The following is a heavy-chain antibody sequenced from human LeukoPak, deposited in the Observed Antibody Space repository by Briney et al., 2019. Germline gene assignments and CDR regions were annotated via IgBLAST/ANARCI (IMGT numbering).Heavy chain of an antibody. CDR1: GFTFGNFW. Sequence: GGSLRLSCAASGFTFGNFWMTWVRQAPGKGLEWVANIKHDGSEKYYVDSVKGRFTISRDNAKNSLYLQMNSLRAEDTAAYYCARDAGRKDDYWGQGTLVTVSS. CDR3: ARDAGRKDDY. V-gene: IGHV3-7*01. CDR2: IKHDGSEK. J-gene: IGHJ4*02.